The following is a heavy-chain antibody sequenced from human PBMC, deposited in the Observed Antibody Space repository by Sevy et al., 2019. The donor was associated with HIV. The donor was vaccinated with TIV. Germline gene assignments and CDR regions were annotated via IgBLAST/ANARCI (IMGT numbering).Heavy chain of an antibody. J-gene: IGHJ4*02. CDR2: FDEDGEI. Sequence: ASVKVSCKVSGNTLSELSIHWVRQAPGKGLEWMGGFDEDGEILYAQKFQDRVIMTEDISTDTAYMELSSLRSEDTAVYYCATPIVVDRDYWGQGTLVTVSS. D-gene: IGHD2-21*01. CDR3: ATPIVVDRDY. CDR1: GNTLSELS. V-gene: IGHV1-24*01.